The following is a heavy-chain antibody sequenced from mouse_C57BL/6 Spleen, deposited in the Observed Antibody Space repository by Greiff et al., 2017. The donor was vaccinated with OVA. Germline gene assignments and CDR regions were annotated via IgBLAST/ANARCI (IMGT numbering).Heavy chain of an antibody. V-gene: IGHV1-82*01. CDR2: IYPGDGDT. J-gene: IGHJ2*01. D-gene: IGHD2-4*01. CDR1: GYAFSSSW. CDR3: ARGETYDYYFDY. Sequence: VQLQQSGPELVKPGASVKISCKASGYAFSSSWMNWVKQRPGKGLEWIGRIYPGDGDTNYNGKFKGKATLTADKSSSTAYMQLSSLTSEDSAVYFCARGETYDYYFDYWGQGTTLTVSS.